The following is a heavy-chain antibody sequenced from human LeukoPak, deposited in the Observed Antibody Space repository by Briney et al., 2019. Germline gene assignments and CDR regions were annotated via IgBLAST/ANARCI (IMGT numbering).Heavy chain of an antibody. CDR3: ARLSSQRRYGMDV. J-gene: IGHJ6*02. Sequence: SETLSLTCTVSGVSISSSSYYWGWIRQPPGKGLEWIGSIYYRGSTYYNPSLKSRVTISVDTSKNQFSLKLSSVTAADTAVYYCARLSSQRRYGMDVWGQGTTVTVSS. CDR2: IYYRGST. CDR1: GVSISSSSYY. D-gene: IGHD5/OR15-5a*01. V-gene: IGHV4-39*01.